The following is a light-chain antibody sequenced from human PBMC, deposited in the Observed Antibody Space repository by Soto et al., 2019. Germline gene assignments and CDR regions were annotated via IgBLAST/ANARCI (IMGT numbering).Light chain of an antibody. CDR3: QQYGSSPLT. J-gene: IGKJ4*01. CDR2: GAS. CDR1: QTVSSSY. V-gene: IGKV3-20*01. Sequence: EIVLTQSPGTLSLSPGERATLSCRASQTVSSSYLAWYRQKPGQAPSLLIYGASSRATGIPDRFSGSGSGTDFTLTISRLDPEDFAVYYCQQYGSSPLTFGGGTKVEIK.